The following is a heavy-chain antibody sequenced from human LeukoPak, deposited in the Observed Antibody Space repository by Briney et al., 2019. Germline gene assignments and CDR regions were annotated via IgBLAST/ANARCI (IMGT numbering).Heavy chain of an antibody. V-gene: IGHV1-69*05. CDR3: ARESGSYATYFDY. CDR2: IIPIFGTA. Sequence: AASVKVSCKASGGTFSSYAISWVRQAPGQGLEWMGGIIPIFGTANYAQKFQGRVTITTDESTSTAYMELSSLRSEDTDVYYCARESGSYATYFDYWGQGTLVTVSS. D-gene: IGHD1-26*01. J-gene: IGHJ4*02. CDR1: GGTFSSYA.